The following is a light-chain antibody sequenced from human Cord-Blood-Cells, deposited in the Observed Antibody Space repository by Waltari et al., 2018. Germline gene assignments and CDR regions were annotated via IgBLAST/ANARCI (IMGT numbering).Light chain of an antibody. CDR1: SSDVVGYNS. CDR2: EVS. J-gene: IGLJ1*01. Sequence: SALTQPASVSGSPGQSITTPCTGTSSDVVGYNSVSWYQQHPGKAPKLMIYEVSNRPSGVSNRFSGSKSGNTASLTISGLQAEDEADYYCSSYTSSSTLVFGTGTKVTVL. V-gene: IGLV2-14*01. CDR3: SSYTSSSTLV.